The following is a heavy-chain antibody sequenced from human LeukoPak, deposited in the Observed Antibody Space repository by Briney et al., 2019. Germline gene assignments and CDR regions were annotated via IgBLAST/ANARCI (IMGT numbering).Heavy chain of an antibody. D-gene: IGHD5-18*01. CDR1: GFTFSSYW. J-gene: IGHJ4*02. CDR3: SDTDY. CDR2: IKQDGSEK. Sequence: PGGSLRLSCAAPGFTFSSYWMSWVRQAPGKGLEWVANIKQDGSEKYYVDSVKGRFTISRDNAKNSLYLQMNSLRAEDTAVYYCSDTDYWGQGTLVTVSS. V-gene: IGHV3-7*01.